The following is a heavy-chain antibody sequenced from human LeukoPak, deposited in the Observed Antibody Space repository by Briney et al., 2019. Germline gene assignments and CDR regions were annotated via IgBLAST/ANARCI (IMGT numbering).Heavy chain of an antibody. CDR3: ARDLWNFYDDSGYNRDFDS. CDR1: SR. J-gene: IGHJ5*01. D-gene: IGHD3-22*01. V-gene: IGHV1-18*01. CDR2: IGTYGGDT. Sequence: GASVRVSCKATSRISLLRQAPGQGLEWMGWIGTYGGDTYYAQKFQGRITVTTDTSTSTVYMELRNLRSDDTAVYYCARDLWNFYDDSGYNRDFDSWGQGTLVSVSS.